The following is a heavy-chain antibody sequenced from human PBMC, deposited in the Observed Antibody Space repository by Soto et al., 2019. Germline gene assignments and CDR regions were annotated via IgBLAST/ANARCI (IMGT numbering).Heavy chain of an antibody. V-gene: IGHV5-51*01. CDR3: AAPAISHAFDI. Sequence: PGXSQKISCQGSGYSFTSYWIGWVRQMPGKGLEWMGIIYPGDSDTRYSPSFQGQVTISADKSISTAYLQWSSLKASDTAMYYCAAPAISHAFDIWGQGTMVTVSS. CDR1: GYSFTSYW. CDR2: IYPGDSDT. D-gene: IGHD2-2*01. J-gene: IGHJ3*02.